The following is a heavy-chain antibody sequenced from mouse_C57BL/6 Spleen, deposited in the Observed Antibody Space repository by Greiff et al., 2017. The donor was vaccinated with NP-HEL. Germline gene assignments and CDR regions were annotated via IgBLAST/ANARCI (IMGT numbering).Heavy chain of an antibody. CDR2: ISDGGSYT. J-gene: IGHJ4*01. Sequence: EVQLVESGGGLVKPGGSLKLSCAASGFTFSSYAMSWVRQTPEKRLEWVATISDGGSYTYYPDNVKGRFTISRDNAKNNLYLQMSHLKSEDTAMYYCARDYYGSSLYAMDYWGQGTSVTVSS. D-gene: IGHD1-1*01. V-gene: IGHV5-4*01. CDR3: ARDYYGSSLYAMDY. CDR1: GFTFSSYA.